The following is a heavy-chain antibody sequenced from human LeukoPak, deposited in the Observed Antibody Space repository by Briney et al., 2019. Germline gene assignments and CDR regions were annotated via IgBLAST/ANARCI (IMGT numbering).Heavy chain of an antibody. V-gene: IGHV1-18*01. CDR3: AREYYYDSSGYYSRGNWFDP. D-gene: IGHD3-22*01. CDR1: GYTFTSYG. CDR2: ISAYNGNT. Sequence: ASVKVSCKASGYTFTSYGISWVRQAPGQGLEWMGWISAYNGNTNYAQKLQGRVTMTTDTSTSTAYMELRSLRSDDTAVYYCAREYYYDSSGYYSRGNWFDPWGQGTLVTVSS. J-gene: IGHJ5*02.